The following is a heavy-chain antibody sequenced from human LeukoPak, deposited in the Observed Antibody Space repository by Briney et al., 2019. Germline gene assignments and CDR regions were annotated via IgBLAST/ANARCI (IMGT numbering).Heavy chain of an antibody. CDR2: IIPIFGTA. CDR1: GGTFSSYV. Sequence: SVKVSCKASGGTFSSYVINWVRQAPGQGLEWMGGIIPIFGTANYAQKFQGRVTITADKSTGTAYMELSSLRSEDTAVYYCARAPVWFGELHFDYWGQGTLVTVSS. CDR3: ARAPVWFGELHFDY. J-gene: IGHJ4*02. V-gene: IGHV1-69*06. D-gene: IGHD3-10*01.